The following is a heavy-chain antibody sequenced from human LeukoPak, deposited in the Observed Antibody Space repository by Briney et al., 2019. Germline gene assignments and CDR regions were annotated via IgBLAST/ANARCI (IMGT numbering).Heavy chain of an antibody. J-gene: IGHJ4*02. CDR1: GYTFTSYD. CDR2: IIPIFGTA. D-gene: IGHD3-22*01. CDR3: ARSLGDISGYYYVH. V-gene: IGHV1-69*13. Sequence: SVKVSCKASGYTFTSYDINWVRQATGQGLEWMGGIIPIFGTANYAQKFQGRVTITADESTSTAYMELSSLRSEDTAVYYCARSLGDISGYYYVHWGQGTLVTVSS.